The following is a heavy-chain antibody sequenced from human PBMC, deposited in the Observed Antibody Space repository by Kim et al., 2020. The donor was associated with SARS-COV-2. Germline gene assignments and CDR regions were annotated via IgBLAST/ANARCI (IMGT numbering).Heavy chain of an antibody. D-gene: IGHD3-3*01. CDR1: GFTFSSYA. CDR2: ISGSGGST. V-gene: IGHV3-23*01. J-gene: IGHJ4*02. CDR3: AKDPYYDFWSGYYFDY. Sequence: GGSLRLSCAASGFTFSSYAMSRVRQAPGKGLEWVSAISGSGGSTYYADSVKGRFTISSDNSKNTLYLQMNSLRAEDTAVYYCAKDPYYDFWSGYYFDYWGQGTLVTVSS.